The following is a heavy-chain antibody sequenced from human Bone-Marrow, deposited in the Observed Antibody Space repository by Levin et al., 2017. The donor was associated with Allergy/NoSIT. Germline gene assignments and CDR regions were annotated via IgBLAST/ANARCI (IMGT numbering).Heavy chain of an antibody. CDR2: IKSKSAGGTT. CDR3: EATYYYDTYAPPGDY. J-gene: IGHJ4*02. Sequence: GGSLRLSCAASGFTFSNAWMNWVRQAPGKGLEWVGRIKSKSAGGTTDYSAPVKGSFTISRDDSKNTLFLKMNSLKIEDTAFYYGEATYYYDTYAPPGDYWGQGALVTVSS. D-gene: IGHD3-22*01. CDR1: GFTFSNAW. V-gene: IGHV3-15*01.